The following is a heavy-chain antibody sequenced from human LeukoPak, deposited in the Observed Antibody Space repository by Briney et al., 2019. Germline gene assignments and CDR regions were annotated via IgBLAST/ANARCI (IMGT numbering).Heavy chain of an antibody. CDR1: GFTFSSYW. J-gene: IGHJ6*03. CDR2: INSDGSST. CDR3: ARGGSVWFGELFGYYYYYMDV. V-gene: IGHV3-74*01. D-gene: IGHD3-10*01. Sequence: GGSLRLSCAASGFTFSSYWMHWVRQAPGKGLVWVSRINSDGSSTSYADSVKGRFTISRDNAKNTLYLQMNSLRAEDTAVYYCARGGSVWFGELFGYYYYYMDVWGKGTTVTISS.